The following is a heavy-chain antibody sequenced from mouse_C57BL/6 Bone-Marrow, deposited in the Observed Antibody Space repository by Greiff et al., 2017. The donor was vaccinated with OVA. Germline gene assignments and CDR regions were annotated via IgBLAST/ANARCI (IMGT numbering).Heavy chain of an antibody. CDR1: GYTFTSYW. D-gene: IGHD1-1*01. V-gene: IGHV1-5*01. CDR2: IYPGNSDT. CDR3: TTTVVAKYYAMDY. Sequence: EVQLQQSGTVLARPGASVKMSCKTSGYTFTSYWMHWVKQRPGQGLEWIGAIYPGNSDTSYNQKFKGKAKLTAVTSASTAYMELSSLTNEDSAVYYCTTTVVAKYYAMDYWGQGTSVTVSS. J-gene: IGHJ4*01.